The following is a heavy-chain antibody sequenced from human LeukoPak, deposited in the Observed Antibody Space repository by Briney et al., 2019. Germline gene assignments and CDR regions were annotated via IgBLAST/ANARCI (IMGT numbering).Heavy chain of an antibody. CDR1: GYTFTGYY. CDR3: ASPSGHDGNYYYYYGMDV. D-gene: IGHD5-12*01. J-gene: IGHJ6*02. CDR2: INPNSGGT. Sequence: ASVKVSCKASGYTFTGYYMHWVRQAPGQGLEWMGWINPNSGGTNYAQKFQGRVTMTRDTSISTAYMELSRLRSDDTAVYYCASPSGHDGNYYYYYGMDVWGQGTTVTVSS. V-gene: IGHV1-2*02.